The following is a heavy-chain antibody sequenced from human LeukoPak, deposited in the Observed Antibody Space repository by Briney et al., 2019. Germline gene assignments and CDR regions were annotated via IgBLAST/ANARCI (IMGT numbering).Heavy chain of an antibody. Sequence: ASVNVSCKATGYTFAGYYMHWVRQAPGQGVEWMGRINPNSGGTNYAQKFQGRVTMTRDASISTAYMELSRLRSDDTAVYYCARSYGSGSSYFDYWGQGTLVTVSS. CDR3: ARSYGSGSSYFDY. D-gene: IGHD3-10*01. CDR1: GYTFAGYY. J-gene: IGHJ4*02. CDR2: INPNSGGT. V-gene: IGHV1-2*06.